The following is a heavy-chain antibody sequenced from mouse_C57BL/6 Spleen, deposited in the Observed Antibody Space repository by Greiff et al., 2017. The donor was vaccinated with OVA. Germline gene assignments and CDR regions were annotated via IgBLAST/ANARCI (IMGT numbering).Heavy chain of an antibody. D-gene: IGHD1-1*01. V-gene: IGHV1-64*01. CDR1: GFTFTSYW. CDR2: IHPNSGST. J-gene: IGHJ4*01. CDR3: ARGTTVVATCDAMGY. Sequence: QVQLQQPGAELVKPGASVKLSCKASGFTFTSYWMHWVKQRPGQGLEWIGMIHPNSGSTNYNEKFKSKATLTVDKSSSTAYMQLSSLTSEDSAVDYCARGTTVVATCDAMGYWGQGTSVTVSS.